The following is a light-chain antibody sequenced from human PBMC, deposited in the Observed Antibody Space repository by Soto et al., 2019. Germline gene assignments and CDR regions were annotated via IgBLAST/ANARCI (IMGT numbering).Light chain of an antibody. Sequence: EIVLTQSPGTLSLSPGERATLSCRASQSVSSSYLAWYQQKPGQAPRLLIYGASSRATGLPDRFSGSGSGTDFTLTISSLEPEDFAVYYCQQYGSSPTTFGPGTKVDIK. J-gene: IGKJ3*01. CDR3: QQYGSSPTT. CDR2: GAS. CDR1: QSVSSSY. V-gene: IGKV3-20*01.